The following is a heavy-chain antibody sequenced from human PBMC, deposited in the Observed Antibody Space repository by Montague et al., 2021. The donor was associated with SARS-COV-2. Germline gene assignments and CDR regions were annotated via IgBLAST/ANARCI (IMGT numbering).Heavy chain of an antibody. Sequence: SLRLSCAASGFIFSDYYMTWIRQAPGKGLEWVSHISGSGSKTYYADPVKGRFTISRDTANNSVYLQMNFLGAEDTAVYYCARDQGGYGTFDIWGQGTMVTVSS. D-gene: IGHD5-12*01. J-gene: IGHJ3*02. CDR3: ARDQGGYGTFDI. CDR1: GFIFSDYY. CDR2: ISGSGSKT. V-gene: IGHV3-11*01.